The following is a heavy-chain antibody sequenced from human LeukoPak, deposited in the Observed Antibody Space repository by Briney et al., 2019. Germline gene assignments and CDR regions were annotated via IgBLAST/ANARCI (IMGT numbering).Heavy chain of an antibody. CDR1: GYTFTGYY. J-gene: IGHJ4*02. V-gene: IGHV1-69*02. CDR2: IIPILGIA. Sequence: SVKVSCKASGYTFTGYYMHWVRQAPGQGLEWMGRIIPILGIANYAQKFQGRVTITADKSTSTAYMELSSLRSEDTAVYYCAVHYYDSSGYLDYWGQGTLVTVSS. D-gene: IGHD3-22*01. CDR3: AVHYYDSSGYLDY.